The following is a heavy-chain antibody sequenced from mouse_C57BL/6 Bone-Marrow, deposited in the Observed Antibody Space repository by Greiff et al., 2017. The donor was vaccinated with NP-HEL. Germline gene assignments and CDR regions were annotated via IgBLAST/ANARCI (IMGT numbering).Heavy chain of an antibody. CDR2: ISDGGSYT. CDR3: ARDNYYGSSYRWYFDV. V-gene: IGHV5-4*01. Sequence: EVKLVESGGGLVKPGGSLKLSCAASGFTFSSYAMSWVRQTPEKRLEWVATISDGGSYTYYPDNVKGRFTISRDNAKNNLYLQMSHLKSEDTAMYYCARDNYYGSSYRWYFDVWGTGTTVTVSS. CDR1: GFTFSSYA. D-gene: IGHD1-1*01. J-gene: IGHJ1*03.